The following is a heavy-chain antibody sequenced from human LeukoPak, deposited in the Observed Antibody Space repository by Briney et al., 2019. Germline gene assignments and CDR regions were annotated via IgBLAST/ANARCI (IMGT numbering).Heavy chain of an antibody. CDR3: ATSNDYLSAFDI. J-gene: IGHJ3*02. CDR1: GYTFTSSD. V-gene: IGHV1-8*01. CDR2: MNPNSGDT. Sequence: SVKVSCKASGYTFTSSDINWVRQATGQGLEWLGWMNPNSGDTGYAQKFQGRVTMTRDTSISTAYMDLSSLRSEDTAVYYCATSNDYLSAFDIWGQGTMVTVSS. D-gene: IGHD4-17*01.